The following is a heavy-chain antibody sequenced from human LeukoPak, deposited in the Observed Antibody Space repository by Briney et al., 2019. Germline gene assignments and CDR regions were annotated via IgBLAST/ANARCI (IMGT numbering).Heavy chain of an antibody. J-gene: IGHJ3*02. V-gene: IGHV3-30-3*01. CDR2: ISCDGSNK. CDR3: ARSQVRVPMRVVDHDAFDI. Sequence: GGSLRLSCAASGFTLSSHAMHSVRQAPGKGLEWVAVISCDGSNKYYADYVKGRFTISRDNSKNTLYLQMNSLRAEDTAVYYCARSQVRVPMRVVDHDAFDIWGQGTMVTVSS. CDR1: GFTLSSHA. D-gene: IGHD3-22*01.